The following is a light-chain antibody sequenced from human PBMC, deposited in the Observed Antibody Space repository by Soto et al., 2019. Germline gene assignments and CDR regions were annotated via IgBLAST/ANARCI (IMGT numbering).Light chain of an antibody. CDR3: CSFAGSSTYV. J-gene: IGLJ1*01. CDR1: SRDVGSYNL. CDR2: EGT. V-gene: IGLV2-23*01. Sequence: SALTQPASVSGSPGQSITISCTGTSRDVGSYNLVSWYQQHPGNAPKLLIYEGTKRPSGVSYRFSGSKSGNTASLTISGLQEEDEGDYHCCSFAGSSTYVFGTGTKVTVL.